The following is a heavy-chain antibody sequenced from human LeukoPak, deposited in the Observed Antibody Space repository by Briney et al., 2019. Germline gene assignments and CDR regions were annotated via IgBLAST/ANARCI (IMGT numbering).Heavy chain of an antibody. D-gene: IGHD2-8*02. J-gene: IGHJ6*02. CDR1: GDSISSYY. CDR2: IDYSGRT. Sequence: PSETLSLTCTVSGDSISSYYWTWIRQPPGKGLEWIGYIDYSGRTNYNPSLRSRVTISEDTSKNQFSLRLRSVTAADTAVYYCATLGGVNYGMDVWGQGTTVTVSS. V-gene: IGHV4-59*08. CDR3: ATLGGVNYGMDV.